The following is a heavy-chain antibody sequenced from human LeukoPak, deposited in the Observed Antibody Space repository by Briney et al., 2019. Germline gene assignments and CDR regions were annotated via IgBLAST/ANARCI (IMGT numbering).Heavy chain of an antibody. CDR1: GFPFIRYA. D-gene: IGHD5-12*01. Sequence: PGGSLRLSCSASGFPFIRYAMHWVRQAPGKGLEYVSAISSNGGSTYYADSVKGRFTISRDNPKNTLYLQMSSLRAEDTAVYYCVNTREYSGYLYDRWGQGTLVTVSS. J-gene: IGHJ4*02. CDR3: VNTREYSGYLYDR. CDR2: ISSNGGST. V-gene: IGHV3-64D*06.